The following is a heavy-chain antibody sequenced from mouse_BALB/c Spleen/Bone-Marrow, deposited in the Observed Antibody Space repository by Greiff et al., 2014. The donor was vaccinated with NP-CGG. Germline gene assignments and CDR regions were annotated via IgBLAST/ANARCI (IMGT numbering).Heavy chain of an antibody. CDR1: GYTFTSYY. CDR2: IYPGNVNT. J-gene: IGHJ4*01. CDR3: GRRKWGMEY. Sequence: VQLQQSGPELVKPGASVRISCKASGYTFTSYYIHWVKQRPGQGLEWIGWIYPGNVNTKYNEKFKVKATLTADKSSSTAYMQLRSLTSEDSAVYFCGRRKWGMEYWGQGTSVTVSS. V-gene: IGHV1S56*01. D-gene: IGHD1-3*01.